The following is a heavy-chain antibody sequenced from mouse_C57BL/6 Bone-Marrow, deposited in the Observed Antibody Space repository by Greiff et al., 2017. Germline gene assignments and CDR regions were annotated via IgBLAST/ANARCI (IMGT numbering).Heavy chain of an antibody. V-gene: IGHV1-54*01. CDR3: ARVAQATFAY. D-gene: IGHD3-2*02. CDR2: INPGSGGT. CDR1: GYAFTNYL. J-gene: IGHJ3*01. Sequence: QVQLQQPGAELVKPGASVKVSCKASGYAFTNYLIEWVKQRPGQGLEWIGVINPGSGGTNYNEKFKGKATLTADKSSSTAYMQLSSLTSEDSAVYFCARVAQATFAYWGQGTLVTVSA.